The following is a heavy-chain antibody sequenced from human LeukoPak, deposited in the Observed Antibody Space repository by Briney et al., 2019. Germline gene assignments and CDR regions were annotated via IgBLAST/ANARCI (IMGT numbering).Heavy chain of an antibody. CDR2: ISSSSSTI. J-gene: IGHJ4*02. CDR1: GFTFSRYS. CDR3: ARVTAPRGIWFGELGSGY. V-gene: IGHV3-48*01. D-gene: IGHD3-10*01. Sequence: PGGSLRLSCAASGFTFSRYSMNWARQAPGKGLEWVSYISSSSSTIYYADSVKGRFTISRDKAKNSLYLQMNSLRAEDTAVYYCARVTAPRGIWFGELGSGYWGQGTLVTVSS.